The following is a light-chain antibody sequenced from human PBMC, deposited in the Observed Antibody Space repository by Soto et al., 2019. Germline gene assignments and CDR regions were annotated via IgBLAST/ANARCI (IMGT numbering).Light chain of an antibody. V-gene: IGLV3-1*01. CDR2: EDT. J-gene: IGLJ2*01. Sequence: SYELTQPPSVSVSPGQTASITCSGDKLGDQYACWYQQKPGQSPVLVIYEDTKRPSGIPERFSGSNSGNTATLTISGTQAIDEADYYCQAWDSSTNVVFGGGTKLTVL. CDR3: QAWDSSTNVV. CDR1: KLGDQY.